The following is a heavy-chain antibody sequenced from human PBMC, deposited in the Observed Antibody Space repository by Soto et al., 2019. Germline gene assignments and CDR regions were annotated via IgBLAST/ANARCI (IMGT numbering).Heavy chain of an antibody. J-gene: IGHJ5*02. CDR3: ERGSCSWQFLRWFDP. Sequence: ERLSRFGSVYGGSLWLHYGIWIRQPPGKGLEWIGEINHSGSTNYNPSLKSRVTISVDTSKKQFSLKLSYVTAADTAVYYCERGSCSWQFLRWFDPWGQGTLVTVYS. D-gene: IGHD6-13*01. CDR2: INHSGST. CDR1: GGSLWLHY. V-gene: IGHV4-34*01.